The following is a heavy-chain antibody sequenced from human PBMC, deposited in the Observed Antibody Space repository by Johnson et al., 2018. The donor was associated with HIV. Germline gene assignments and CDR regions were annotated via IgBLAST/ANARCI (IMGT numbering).Heavy chain of an antibody. CDR2: IYSGGST. CDR3: VTADRGSA. V-gene: IGHV3-NL1*01. J-gene: IGHJ3*01. D-gene: IGHD1-26*01. Sequence: QVQLVESGGGLIQPGGSLRLSCAASGFTFSSYGMHWVRQAPGKGLEWVAVIYSGGSTYYADSVKGRFTISRDNSKNTLYLQMNSLRDEDTAVYYCVTADRGSAWGQGTTVTVSS. CDR1: GFTFSSYG.